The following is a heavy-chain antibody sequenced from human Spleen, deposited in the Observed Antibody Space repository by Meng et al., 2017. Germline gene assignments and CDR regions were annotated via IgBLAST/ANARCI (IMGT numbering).Heavy chain of an antibody. J-gene: IGHJ4*02. V-gene: IGHV3-30*01. CDR1: GFTFSSYA. CDR2: ISYDGNNK. D-gene: IGHD1-1*01. CDR3: ARGGNHWYFDC. Sequence: VVGSGGGVGQPGRLLELSCAASGFTFSSYAMHWVRQAPGKGLEWVAVISYDGNNKYYADPLKGRFTISRDNSKNTPYLHMNSLRVEDTAVYYCARGGNHWYFDCWGQGTLATVSS.